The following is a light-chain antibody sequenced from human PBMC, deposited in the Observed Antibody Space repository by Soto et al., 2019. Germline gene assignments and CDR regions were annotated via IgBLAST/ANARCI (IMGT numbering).Light chain of an antibody. V-gene: IGKV3-15*01. CDR1: QSVNSN. CDR3: QQYNFWPPLT. Sequence: EIVMTQSPATLSVSPGERATLSCRASQSVNSNLAWYRQKPGQAPSLLISDASTRATGVPATFSGSGSGTEFTLTTSSLQSEDSGIYYCQQYNFWPPLTFGGGTKVEIK. CDR2: DAS. J-gene: IGKJ4*01.